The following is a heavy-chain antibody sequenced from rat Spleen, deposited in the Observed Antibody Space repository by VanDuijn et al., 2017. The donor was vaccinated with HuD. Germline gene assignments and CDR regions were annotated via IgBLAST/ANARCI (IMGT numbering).Heavy chain of an antibody. CDR1: GFSLTSYH. J-gene: IGHJ2*01. Sequence: QVQLMESGPGLVQPSETLSLTCTVSGFSLTSYHVHWVRQPPGKGLEWLGTMWSGGSTYYNSALKSRLSISRDTSKSQVFLKMNNLQTEDTATYYCARDGYTLFDYWGQGVMVTVSS. CDR2: MWSGGST. D-gene: IGHD2-3*01. CDR3: ARDGYTLFDY. V-gene: IGHV2-45*01.